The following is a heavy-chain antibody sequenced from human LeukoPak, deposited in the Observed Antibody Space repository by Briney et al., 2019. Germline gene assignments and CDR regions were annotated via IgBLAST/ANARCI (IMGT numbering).Heavy chain of an antibody. J-gene: IGHJ4*02. CDR1: GFTVSSNY. CDR2: IYSGGST. D-gene: IGHD3-9*01. Sequence: GSLRLSCAASGFTVSSNYMSRVRQAPGKGLEWVSVIYSGGSTYYADSVKGRFTISRDNSKNTLYLQMNSLRAEDTAVYYCVRDILTGSIEVWGQGTLVTVSS. V-gene: IGHV3-53*01. CDR3: VRDILTGSIEV.